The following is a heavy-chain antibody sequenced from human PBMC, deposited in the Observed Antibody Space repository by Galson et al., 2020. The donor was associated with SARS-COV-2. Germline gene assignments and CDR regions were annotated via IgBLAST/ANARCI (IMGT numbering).Heavy chain of an antibody. CDR3: AHRKNYYDTSGLKFSDI. D-gene: IGHD3-22*01. J-gene: IGHJ3*02. Sequence: SGPTLVKPTQTLTLTCTFSGFSLTTSGVGVAWIRQPPGKALEWLALIYWDDDKRYSPSLKSRLTITKDTSKNQVVLTITNMDPVDTATYYCAHRKNYYDTSGLKFSDIWGQGTLVTVSS. CDR1: GFSLTTSGVG. V-gene: IGHV2-5*02. CDR2: IYWDDDK.